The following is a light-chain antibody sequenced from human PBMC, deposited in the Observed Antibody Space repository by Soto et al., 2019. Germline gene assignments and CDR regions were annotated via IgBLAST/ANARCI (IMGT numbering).Light chain of an antibody. J-gene: IGLJ3*02. CDR1: SSNIASNT. CDR3: AAWDDSLNGWV. Sequence: QSVLTQPPSASGTPGQRVTITCSGSSSNIASNTVNWYQQLPGTAPKLLIYSNNQRPSGVPDRFSGSKSGTSASLAISGLQSEEEADYYCAAWDDSLNGWVFGGGTKVTVL. V-gene: IGLV1-44*01. CDR2: SNN.